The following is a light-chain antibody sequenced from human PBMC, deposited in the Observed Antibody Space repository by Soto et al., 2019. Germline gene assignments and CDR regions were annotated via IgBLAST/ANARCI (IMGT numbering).Light chain of an antibody. CDR2: AAS. V-gene: IGKV1-6*01. CDR3: LQDYNYPWT. J-gene: IGKJ1*01. Sequence: AIQLTQSPSSLSASVGDRVTITCRASQYIRVDLSWYQQKPGKVPKVLIYAASTLQSGVPSRFSGSGSGTDFTLTISSLQPEDFATYYCLQDYNYPWTFGQGTK. CDR1: QYIRVD.